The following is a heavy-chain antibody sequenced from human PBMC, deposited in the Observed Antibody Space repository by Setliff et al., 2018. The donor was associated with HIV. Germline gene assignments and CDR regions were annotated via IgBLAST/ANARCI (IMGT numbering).Heavy chain of an antibody. CDR2: VVRGGGTT. V-gene: IGHV3-23*03. D-gene: IGHD3-3*01. CDR3: AKYTRGGAIFYYMDV. J-gene: IGHJ6*03. CDR1: GLSFSDHA. Sequence: PGESLKISCAATGLSFSDHAMSWVRRAPGKGLEWLSVVVRGGGTTYYADSVKGRFTTSRDDSKNTVYLDMRSLSAEDTAVNFCAKYTRGGAIFYYMDVWGKGTTVTVSS.